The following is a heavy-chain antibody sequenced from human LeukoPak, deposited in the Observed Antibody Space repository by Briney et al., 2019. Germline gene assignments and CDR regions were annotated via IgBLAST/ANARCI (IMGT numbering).Heavy chain of an antibody. CDR3: ARNEYATGWFDH. Sequence: ASVKVSRKASGYTFTSFDINWVRQATGQGLEWLGWMTPNSGQTGYAQKFQGRVTLIRDTSTSTAYMELSSLTSEDTAVYYCARNEYATGWFDHWGQGTVVTVSS. D-gene: IGHD2-2*01. CDR2: MTPNSGQT. V-gene: IGHV1-8*01. J-gene: IGHJ5*02. CDR1: GYTFTSFD.